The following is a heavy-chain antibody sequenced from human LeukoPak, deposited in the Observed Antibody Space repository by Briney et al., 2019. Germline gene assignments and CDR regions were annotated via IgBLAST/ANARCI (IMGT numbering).Heavy chain of an antibody. V-gene: IGHV6-1*01. D-gene: IGHD1-26*01. J-gene: IGHJ4*02. Sequence: SHTVSLTCAISGDRVSSNSAAWHWTRQSPSGGLEWLGRTHYRSQWYNDYAVSVKRRITIHPDTPKNQFSLPLNSVTPEDTAVYYCARRNSGSLDYWGQGTRVTVSS. CDR1: GDRVSSNSAA. CDR2: THYRSQWYN. CDR3: ARRNSGSLDY.